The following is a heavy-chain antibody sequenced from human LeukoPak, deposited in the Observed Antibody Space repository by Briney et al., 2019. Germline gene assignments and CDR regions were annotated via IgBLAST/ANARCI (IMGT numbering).Heavy chain of an antibody. J-gene: IGHJ4*02. V-gene: IGHV4-39*01. CDR3: ARHGYYHDSSGYPLDY. CDR1: GGSISSSSYY. Sequence: SETLSLTCTVSGGSISSSSYYWGWIRQPPGKGLEWIGSIYYSGSTYYNPSLKSRVTISVDTSKNQFSLKLSSVTAADTAVYYCARHGYYHDSSGYPLDYWILPTLDTVIS. CDR2: IYYSGST. D-gene: IGHD3-22*01.